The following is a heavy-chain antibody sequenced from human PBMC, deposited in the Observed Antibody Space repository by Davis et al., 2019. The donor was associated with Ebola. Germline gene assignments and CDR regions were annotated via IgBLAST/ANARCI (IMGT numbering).Heavy chain of an antibody. CDR3: ARGWDIVVVVAARPDAFDI. V-gene: IGHV3-21*01. CDR2: ITSSSSYI. J-gene: IGHJ3*02. Sequence: GESLKISCAASGFTFSNYGMSWVRQAPGKGLEWVSSITSSSSYIYYADSVKGRFTISRDNAKNSLYLQMNSLRAEDTAVYYCARGWDIVVVVAARPDAFDIWGQGTMVTVSS. CDR1: GFTFSNYG. D-gene: IGHD2-15*01.